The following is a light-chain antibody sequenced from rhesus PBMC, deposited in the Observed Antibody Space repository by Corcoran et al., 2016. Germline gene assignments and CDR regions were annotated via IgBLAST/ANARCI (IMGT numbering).Light chain of an antibody. CDR2: GAS. J-gene: IGKJ3*01. CDR3: QQSSNLFT. Sequence: ETVVTQSPATLSLSPGERATLSCRASQSVGSYLAWYQQKPGQAPRLLIYGASSSPTGIPDRFSGSGSGTDFTLTISSLEPEDVGVYYCQQSSNLFTFGPGTKLDIK. V-gene: IGKV3-24*04. CDR1: QSVGSY.